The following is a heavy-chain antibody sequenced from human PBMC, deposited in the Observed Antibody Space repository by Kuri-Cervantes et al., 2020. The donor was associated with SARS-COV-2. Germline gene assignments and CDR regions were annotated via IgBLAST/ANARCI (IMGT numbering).Heavy chain of an antibody. CDR1: GFTFSSYA. J-gene: IGHJ3*02. Sequence: GGSLRLSCAASGFTFSSYAMSWVRQAPEKGLERVSGISGSGGSTYYADSVKGRFTISRDNSKNTLYLQMNSLRVEDTAIYFCAKQDRRTSEYLLLKVENAFDIWGPGTMVTVSS. D-gene: IGHD2-2*01. CDR2: ISGSGGST. CDR3: AKQDRRTSEYLLLKVENAFDI. V-gene: IGHV3-23*01.